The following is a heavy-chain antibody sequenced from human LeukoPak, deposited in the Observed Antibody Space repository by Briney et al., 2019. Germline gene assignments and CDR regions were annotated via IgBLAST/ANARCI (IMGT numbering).Heavy chain of an antibody. V-gene: IGHV3-21*01. J-gene: IGHJ4*02. CDR2: ISSGSSYR. CDR1: GFTFGSYS. Sequence: GGSLRLSCAASGFTFGSYSMNWVRQAPGKGLEWVSCISSGSSYRYYGDSVKGRFTISRDSATNSLYLQMNSLRAEDTAVYYCARSGRPLGNYFDYWGQGTLVTVSS. D-gene: IGHD3-16*02. CDR3: ARSGRPLGNYFDY.